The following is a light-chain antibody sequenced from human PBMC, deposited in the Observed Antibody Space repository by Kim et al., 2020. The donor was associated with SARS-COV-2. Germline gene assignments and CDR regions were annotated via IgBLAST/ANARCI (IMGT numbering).Light chain of an antibody. CDR2: DVS. J-gene: IGLJ1*01. Sequence: QSALTQPASVSGSPGQSITISCTGTSSDVGGYNYVSWYQQHPGKAPKLMIYDVSKRPSGVSNRFSGSKSGNTASLTISGLQAEDEADYYCSSYTSSSTYVLGTGTKGTVL. CDR1: SSDVGGYNY. V-gene: IGLV2-14*01. CDR3: SSYTSSSTYV.